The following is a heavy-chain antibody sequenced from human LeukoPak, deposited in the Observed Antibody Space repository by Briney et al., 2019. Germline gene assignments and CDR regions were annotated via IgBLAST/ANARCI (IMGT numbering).Heavy chain of an antibody. J-gene: IGHJ3*02. CDR2: ISYDGSNK. CDR3: AREPLGDSSGSSDAFDI. D-gene: IGHD6-19*01. Sequence: GGSLRLPCAASGFTFSSYAMHWVRQAPGKGLEWVAVISYDGSNKYYADSVKGRFTISRDNSKNTLYLQMNSLRAEDTAVYYCAREPLGDSSGSSDAFDIWGQGTMVTVSS. CDR1: GFTFSSYA. V-gene: IGHV3-30-3*01.